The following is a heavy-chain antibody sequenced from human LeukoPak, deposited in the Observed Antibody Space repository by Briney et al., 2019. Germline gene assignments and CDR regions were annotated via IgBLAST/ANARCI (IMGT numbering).Heavy chain of an antibody. D-gene: IGHD4-11*01. CDR3: ARGRADVTTREFDY. Sequence: ASVKVSCXASGGTFSSYAISWVRQAHGQGLEWMGRIIPIFGTANYAQKFQGRVTITTDESTSTAYMELSSLRSEDTAVYYCARGRADVTTREFDYWGQGTLVTVSS. J-gene: IGHJ4*02. CDR2: IIPIFGTA. V-gene: IGHV1-69*05. CDR1: GGTFSSYA.